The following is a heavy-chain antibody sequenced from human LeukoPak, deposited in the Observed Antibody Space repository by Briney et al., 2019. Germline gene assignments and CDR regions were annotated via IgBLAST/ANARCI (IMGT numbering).Heavy chain of an antibody. V-gene: IGHV4-39*01. CDR1: GGSISSSNYY. CDR2: IYYSGSI. CDR3: ARQRGYCSGGSCYGMFDY. Sequence: PSETLSLTCTVSGGSISSSNYYWGWIRQPPGKGLEWVGSIYYSGSIYYNPSLKSRVTISVDTFKNQFSLKLTSVTAADTAVYYCARQRGYCSGGSCYGMFDYWGQGTLVTVSS. D-gene: IGHD2-15*01. J-gene: IGHJ4*02.